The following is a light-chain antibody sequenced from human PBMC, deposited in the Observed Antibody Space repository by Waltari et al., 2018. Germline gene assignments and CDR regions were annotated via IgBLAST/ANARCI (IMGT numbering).Light chain of an antibody. V-gene: IGKV1-5*03. CDR3: QQYNSYPWT. CDR2: KAS. CDR1: QSIRSW. J-gene: IGKJ1*01. Sequence: DIQMTQSPSTLSASVGDNVTIPCRASQSIRSWLAWFQQKPGNAPKVLIYKASKLENGVPSRFSGSASGTDFSLNISRLQPDDFATYYCQQYNSYPWTFGQGTKVEVK.